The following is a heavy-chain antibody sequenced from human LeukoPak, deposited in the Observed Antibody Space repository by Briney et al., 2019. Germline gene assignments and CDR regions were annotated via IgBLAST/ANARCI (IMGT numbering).Heavy chain of an antibody. J-gene: IGHJ4*02. Sequence: GGSLRLSCAASEFSVGSNYMTWVRQAPGKGLEWVSLIYSGGSTYYADSVKGRFTISRDNAKNSLYLQMNSLRAEDTAVYYCAREPKIVGATRGMDYWGQGTLVTVSS. V-gene: IGHV3-66*01. CDR1: EFSVGSNY. CDR3: AREPKIVGATRGMDY. CDR2: IYSGGST. D-gene: IGHD1-26*01.